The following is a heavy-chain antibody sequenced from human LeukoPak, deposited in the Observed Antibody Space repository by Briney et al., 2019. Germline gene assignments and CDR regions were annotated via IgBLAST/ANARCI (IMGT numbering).Heavy chain of an antibody. CDR3: EKGGGA. CDR2: IGGRGGST. Sequence: GGSLRLSCAASGFRFSDFTMTWVRQAPGKGPEWVSAIGGRGGSTYYADSLGGRFTISRDNSKDMLYLQMNSLKVEDTATYYCEKGGGAWGQGTKVTVFS. CDR1: GFRFSDFT. D-gene: IGHD3-16*01. V-gene: IGHV3-23*01. J-gene: IGHJ3*01.